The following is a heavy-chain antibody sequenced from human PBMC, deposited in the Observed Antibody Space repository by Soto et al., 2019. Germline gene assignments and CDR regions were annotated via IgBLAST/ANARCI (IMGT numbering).Heavy chain of an antibody. CDR3: TNRPTIYGDHGFDH. V-gene: IGHV3-23*01. CDR2: MSGNGDRT. J-gene: IGHJ4*02. Sequence: EVQVLESGGGLVQPGGSLRLSCVASGLTFSSYAMCWVRQAPGKGLEWVSRMSGNGDRTYYADSVKGRFTISRDNSKNTLYLQMNSLTAEDTAVYYCTNRPTIYGDHGFDHWGQGTLVTVSA. D-gene: IGHD4-17*01. CDR1: GLTFSSYA.